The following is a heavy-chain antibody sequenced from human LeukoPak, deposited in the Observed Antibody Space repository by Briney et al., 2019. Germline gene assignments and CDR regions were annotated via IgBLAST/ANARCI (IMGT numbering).Heavy chain of an antibody. D-gene: IGHD1-26*01. CDR2: ISSSSSYI. V-gene: IGHV3-21*01. J-gene: IGHJ4*02. CDR3: ARNKVGATQTFDY. Sequence: GGSLRLSCAASGFTFSSYSMNWVRQAPGKGLEWVSSISSSSSYIYYADSVKGRFTISRDNAKNSLYLQMNSLRAEDTAVYYCARNKVGATQTFDYWGQGTLVTVSS. CDR1: GFTFSSYS.